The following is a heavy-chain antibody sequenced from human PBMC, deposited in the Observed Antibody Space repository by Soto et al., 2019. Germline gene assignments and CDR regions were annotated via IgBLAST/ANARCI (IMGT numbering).Heavy chain of an antibody. CDR3: ARWDYEFDY. Sequence: SETLSLTCTVSGGSISSGPYYWGWIRQPPGKGLEWIGTIYYDGSAYYNPSLKSRVTVSVDTSKKQFSLKLGSVTAADTAVYYCARWDYEFDYWGQGALVTVSS. V-gene: IGHV4-39*01. D-gene: IGHD4-17*01. CDR1: GGSISSGPYY. J-gene: IGHJ4*02. CDR2: IYYDGSA.